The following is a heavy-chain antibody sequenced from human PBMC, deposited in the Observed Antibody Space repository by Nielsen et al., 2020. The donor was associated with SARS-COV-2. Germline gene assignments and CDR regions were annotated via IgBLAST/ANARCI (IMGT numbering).Heavy chain of an antibody. CDR1: GFTFSSYG. J-gene: IGHJ4*02. CDR2: ISYDGSNK. V-gene: IGHV3-33*05. CDR3: ARCSSSNCYASGYFDY. D-gene: IGHD2-2*01. Sequence: GGSLRLSCAASGFTFSSYGMHWVRQAPGKGLEWVAVISYDGSNKYYADSVKGRFTISRDNAKNSLYLQMNSLRDEDTAVYYCARCSSSNCYASGYFDYWGQGTLVTVSS.